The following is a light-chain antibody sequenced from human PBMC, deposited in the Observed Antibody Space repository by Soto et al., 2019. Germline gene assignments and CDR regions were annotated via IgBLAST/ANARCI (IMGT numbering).Light chain of an antibody. CDR1: ESGLYSSNNKNY. CDR3: QQYYTTPPS. V-gene: IGKV4-1*01. Sequence: DIVMAQSPDSLAVSLGERATINCKSIESGLYSSNNKNYLAWYQQKPGQPPKLLIYWASTRESGVPDRFSGSGSGTDFTLTISSLQAEAVAVYYCQQYYTTPPSFGQGTKLEIK. J-gene: IGKJ2*01. CDR2: WAS.